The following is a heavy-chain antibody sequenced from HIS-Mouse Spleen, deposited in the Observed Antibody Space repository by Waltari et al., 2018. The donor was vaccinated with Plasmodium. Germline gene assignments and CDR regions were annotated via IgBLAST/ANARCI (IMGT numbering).Heavy chain of an antibody. CDR1: GFTFSRYC. J-gene: IGHJ4*02. CDR2: IKQDGSEK. D-gene: IGHD7-27*01. CDR3: AKSSKGTGDLWDY. V-gene: IGHV3-7*01. Sequence: EVQLVESGGGLVQPGGSLRLSCAASGFTFSRYCMSWVRQAPGKGLEWVDNIKQDGSEKYYVDSVKGRFTISRDNAKNSLYLQMNSLRAEDTAVYYCAKSSKGTGDLWDYWGQGTLVTVSS.